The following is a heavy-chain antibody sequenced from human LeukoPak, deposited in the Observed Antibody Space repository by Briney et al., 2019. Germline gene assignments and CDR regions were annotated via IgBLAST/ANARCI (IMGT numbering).Heavy chain of an antibody. J-gene: IGHJ4*02. D-gene: IGHD3-22*01. CDR2: IRYDGYKE. V-gene: IGHV3-30*02. CDR3: ARNAHSFDSSGYYFHF. CDR1: GFTLSEFG. Sequence: PGGSLRLSCAASGFTLSEFGMHWVRQAPGKGLEWITFIRYDGYKEHYIDSVKGRFTTSRDNSKNTVSLQMSSLRVEDTAVYYCARNAHSFDSSGYYFHFWGQGTRVTVSS.